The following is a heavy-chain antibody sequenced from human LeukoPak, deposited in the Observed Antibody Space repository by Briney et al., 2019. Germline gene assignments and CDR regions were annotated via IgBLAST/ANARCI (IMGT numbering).Heavy chain of an antibody. CDR3: AREREHDYGTDY. CDR2: ISSSGRPI. D-gene: IGHD4-17*01. J-gene: IGHJ4*02. V-gene: IGHV3-48*01. CDR1: GFTFTSYS. Sequence: GGSLRLSCAASGFTFTSYSMNWFRQAPGTGLEWVSYISSSGRPIYYADSVKGRFTISRDNAKNSLYLQMNSLRAEDTAVYYCAREREHDYGTDYWGQGTLVTVSS.